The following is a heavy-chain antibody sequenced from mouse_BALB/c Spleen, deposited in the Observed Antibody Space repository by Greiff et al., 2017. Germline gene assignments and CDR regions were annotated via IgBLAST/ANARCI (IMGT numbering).Heavy chain of an antibody. CDR3: ASPYGYDGLLLAY. V-gene: IGHV3-2*02. Sequence: EVQLQESGPGLVKPSQSLSLTCTVTGYSITSDYAWNWIRQFPGNKLEWMGYISYSGSTSYNPSLKSRISITRDTSKNQFFLQLNSVTTEDTATYYCASPYGYDGLLLAYWGQGTLVTVSA. D-gene: IGHD2-2*01. CDR2: ISYSGST. CDR1: GYSITSDYA. J-gene: IGHJ3*01.